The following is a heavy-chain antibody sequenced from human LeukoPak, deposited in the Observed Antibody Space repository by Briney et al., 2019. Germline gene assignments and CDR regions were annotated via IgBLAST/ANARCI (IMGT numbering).Heavy chain of an antibody. V-gene: IGHV3-23*01. J-gene: IGHJ3*02. CDR1: GFTFSAYA. D-gene: IGHD3-9*01. CDR2: ISGSGGST. Sequence: GGSLRLSCAASGFTFSAYAMSWVRQAPGKGLELVSTISGSGGSTYYADSVKVRFSVSRDNSKNTVYLQMNSLRAEDTAMYYCVINQKPEYDILTGYSAPAAFDIWGQGTMVTVSS. CDR3: VINQKPEYDILTGYSAPAAFDI.